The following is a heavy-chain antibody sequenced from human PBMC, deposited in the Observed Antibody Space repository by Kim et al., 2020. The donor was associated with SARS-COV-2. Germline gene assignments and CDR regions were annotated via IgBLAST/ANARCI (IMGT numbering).Heavy chain of an antibody. V-gene: IGHV3-33*01. CDR2: IWDDGSDK. J-gene: IGHJ4*02. Sequence: GGSLRLSCAASGFTFSSYGMHWVRQAPGKGLEWVAVIWDDGSDKYYADSVKGRFTISRDNSKNTLYLQMNSLRAEDTAVYYCAREGEFAGLGGWLDHWGQGTLVTVSS. CDR3: AREGEFAGLGGWLDH. CDR1: GFTFSSYG. D-gene: IGHD3-10*01.